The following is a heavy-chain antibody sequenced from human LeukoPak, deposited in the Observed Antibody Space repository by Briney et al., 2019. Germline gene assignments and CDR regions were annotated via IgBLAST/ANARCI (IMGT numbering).Heavy chain of an antibody. CDR2: INPNSGGT. V-gene: IGHV1-2*02. D-gene: IGHD3-22*01. J-gene: IGHJ4*02. Sequence: ASVKVSCKASGYTFTSYYMHWVRQAPGQGLEWMGWINPNSGGTNYAQKFQGRVTMTRDTSISTAYMELSRLRSDDTAVYYCARVPPYYYDSSANYWGQGTLVTVSS. CDR3: ARVPPYYYDSSANY. CDR1: GYTFTSYY.